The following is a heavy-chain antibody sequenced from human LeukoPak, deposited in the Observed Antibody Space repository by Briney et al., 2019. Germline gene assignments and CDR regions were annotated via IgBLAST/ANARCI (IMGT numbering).Heavy chain of an antibody. Sequence: PSETLSLTCAVSGGSISSGGYSWSWIRQPPGKGLEWIGYIYHSGSTYYNPSLKSRVTMSVDTSKNQFSLKLSSVTAADTAVYYCARCDAAYAFDIWGQGTMVTVSS. V-gene: IGHV4-30-2*01. CDR3: ARCDAAYAFDI. J-gene: IGHJ3*02. CDR1: GGSISSGGYS. D-gene: IGHD5-18*01. CDR2: IYHSGST.